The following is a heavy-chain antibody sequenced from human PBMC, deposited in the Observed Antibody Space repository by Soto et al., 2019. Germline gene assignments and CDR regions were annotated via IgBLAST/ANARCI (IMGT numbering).Heavy chain of an antibody. Sequence: SVKVSCKASGGTFSSYAISWVRQAPGQGLEWMGGIIPIFGTANYAQKFQGRVTITADESTSTAYMELSSLRSEDTAVYYCARDSWNYVGWFDPWGRGTLVTVSS. J-gene: IGHJ5*02. CDR1: GGTFSSYA. CDR2: IIPIFGTA. CDR3: ARDSWNYVGWFDP. D-gene: IGHD1-7*01. V-gene: IGHV1-69*13.